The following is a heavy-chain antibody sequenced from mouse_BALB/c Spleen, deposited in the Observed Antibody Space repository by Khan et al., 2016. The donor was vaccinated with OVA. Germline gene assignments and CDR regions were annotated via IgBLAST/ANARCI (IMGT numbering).Heavy chain of an antibody. CDR1: GFNIKDTY. CDR3: AYSLLIYAMDD. D-gene: IGHD1-2*01. Sequence: VPLQQSGVELMQPGASVKLSCTVSGFNIKDTYMHWVKQRPEQGLEWIGRIDPANGTTNYDPKLQGKSTITADTSSNTAYLQLSSLTSEDTDVSYCAYSLLIYAMDDWGQGTSVTVSS. V-gene: IGHV14-3*02. J-gene: IGHJ4*01. CDR2: IDPANGTT.